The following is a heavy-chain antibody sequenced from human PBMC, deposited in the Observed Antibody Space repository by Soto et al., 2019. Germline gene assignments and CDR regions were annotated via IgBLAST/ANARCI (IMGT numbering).Heavy chain of an antibody. CDR2: IISTGHIT. J-gene: IGHJ4*02. Sequence: GESLKISCSASGFTFSNYYMVWVRQAPGKVLEYISAIISTGHITYXXDSVKGRXXISRYNSKNTXSLQMXILIGDDTAMYYCVKDVVFWPWCQGTLVTVSS. V-gene: IGHV3-64D*06. D-gene: IGHD2-15*01. CDR3: VKDVVFWP. CDR1: GFTFSNYY.